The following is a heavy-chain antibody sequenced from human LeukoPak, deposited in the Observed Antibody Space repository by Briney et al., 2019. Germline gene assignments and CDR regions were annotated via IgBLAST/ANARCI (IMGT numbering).Heavy chain of an antibody. CDR3: AKGLCSSTSCYTGNWFDP. V-gene: IGHV3-33*06. D-gene: IGHD2-2*02. J-gene: IGHJ5*02. Sequence: PGRPLRLSCAASGFTFSSYGMHWVRQAPGKGLEWVAVIWYDGSNKYYADSVKGRFTISRDNSKNTLYLQMNSLRAEDTAVYYCAKGLCSSTSCYTGNWFDPWGQGTLVTVSS. CDR1: GFTFSSYG. CDR2: IWYDGSNK.